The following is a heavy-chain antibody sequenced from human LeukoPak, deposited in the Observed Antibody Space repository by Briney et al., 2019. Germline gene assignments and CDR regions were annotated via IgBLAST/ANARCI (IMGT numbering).Heavy chain of an antibody. CDR2: INPSGGNP. V-gene: IGHV1-46*01. D-gene: IGHD1-26*01. Sequence: ASVKVSCKASGYTFTSYLIHWVRQAPGQGLDWVGIINPSGGNPTYAQKFQGRVTMTRDTSTSTVYMALSSLRSEDTAVYYCARGFGSGSYYGYWGQGTLVTVSS. CDR3: ARGFGSGSYYGY. J-gene: IGHJ4*02. CDR1: GYTFTSYL.